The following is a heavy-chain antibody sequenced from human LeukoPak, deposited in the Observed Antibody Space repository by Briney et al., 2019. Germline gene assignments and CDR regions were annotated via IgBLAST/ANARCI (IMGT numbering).Heavy chain of an antibody. Sequence: GGSLRLSCAASGFPFSTYAMDWVRQAPGKGLEWVSYISSSGSTTSYADSVKGRFTISRDNAKNSLFLLMNSLRDEDTAVYFCARYFASWGQGTLVTVSS. CDR2: ISSSGSTT. V-gene: IGHV3-48*02. CDR3: ARYFAS. CDR1: GFPFSTYA. J-gene: IGHJ4*02.